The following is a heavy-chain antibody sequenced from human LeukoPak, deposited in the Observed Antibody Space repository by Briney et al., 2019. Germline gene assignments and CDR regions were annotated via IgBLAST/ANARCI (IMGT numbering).Heavy chain of an antibody. CDR2: ISGSGGST. Sequence: RGSLRLSCAASGFTFSSYAMSWVRQAPGKGLEWVSAISGSGGSTYYADSVKGRFTISRDNSKNTLYLQMNSLRAEDTVVYYCAKDRVVVVPAAMSGLLDYWGQGTLVTVSS. J-gene: IGHJ4*02. D-gene: IGHD2-2*01. CDR1: GFTFSSYA. CDR3: AKDRVVVVPAAMSGLLDY. V-gene: IGHV3-23*01.